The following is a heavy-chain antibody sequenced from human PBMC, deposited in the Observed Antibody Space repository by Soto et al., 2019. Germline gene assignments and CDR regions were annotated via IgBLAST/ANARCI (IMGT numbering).Heavy chain of an antibody. V-gene: IGHV3-23*01. D-gene: IGHD4-4*01. J-gene: IGHJ5*02. CDR3: AKGATTVNTGYVDP. CDR2: ISNSGDST. Sequence: GGSLRLSCAASGFTISYYAMTWVRQAPGKGLEWVSSISNSGDSTYYADSVKGRFTISRDNSKNTLILQMNSLRVEDTAVYYWAKGATTVNTGYVDPWGQGTLVTVSS. CDR1: GFTISYYA.